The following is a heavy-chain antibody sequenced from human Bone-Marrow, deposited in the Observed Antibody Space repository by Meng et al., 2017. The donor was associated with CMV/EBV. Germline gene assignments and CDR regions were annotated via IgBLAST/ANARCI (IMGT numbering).Heavy chain of an antibody. CDR3: ARDRPNYYDSTLNWFDH. CDR2: SIPIFGTA. D-gene: IGHD3-22*01. J-gene: IGHJ5*02. CDR1: GGTFSSYA. Sequence: QVQLVRSGAEVKEPGSSVKVSCKASGGTFSSYAISWMRQAPGQRLEWMGGSIPIFGTANYAQKFQGRVTITADESTSKAYMELSSLRSEDTAVYYCARDRPNYYDSTLNWFDHWGQGTLVTVSS. V-gene: IGHV1-69*12.